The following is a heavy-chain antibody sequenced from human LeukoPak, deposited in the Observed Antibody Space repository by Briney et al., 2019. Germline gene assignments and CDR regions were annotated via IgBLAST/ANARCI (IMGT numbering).Heavy chain of an antibody. V-gene: IGHV3-23*01. J-gene: IGHJ5*02. D-gene: IGHD6-19*01. Sequence: GGSLRLSCAASGFTFSIHAMSWVRQAPGKGLEWVSAISGSGASTYYADSVKGRFTISRDNSKNTLYLQMNSLRAEDTAVYYCASRYSSGWYNWFDPWGQGTLVTVSS. CDR3: ASRYSSGWYNWFDP. CDR1: GFTFSIHA. CDR2: ISGSGAST.